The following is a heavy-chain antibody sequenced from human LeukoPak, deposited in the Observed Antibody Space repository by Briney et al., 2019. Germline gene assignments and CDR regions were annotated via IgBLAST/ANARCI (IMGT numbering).Heavy chain of an antibody. J-gene: IGHJ4*02. Sequence: SETLSLTCTVSGGSISSGGYYWSWIRQHPGKGLEWIGYIYYSGSTYYNPSLKSRVTISVDTSKNQFSLKLSSVTAADTAVYYCARRSRRPRDYGDYAVSDYWGQGTLVTVSS. D-gene: IGHD4-17*01. CDR3: ARRSRRPRDYGDYAVSDY. CDR2: IYYSGST. V-gene: IGHV4-31*03. CDR1: GGSISSGGYY.